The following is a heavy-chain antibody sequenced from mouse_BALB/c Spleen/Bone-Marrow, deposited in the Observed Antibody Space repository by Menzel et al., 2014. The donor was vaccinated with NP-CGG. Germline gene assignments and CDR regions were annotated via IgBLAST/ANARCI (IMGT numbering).Heavy chain of an antibody. J-gene: IGHJ2*01. CDR2: IYPGNSDT. V-gene: IGHV1-5*01. CDR3: TRWNYYGSSYDY. Sequence: EVQLQESGTVLARPGASVKMSCKASGYTFTSYWMHWVKQGPGQGLEWIGAIYPGNSDTSYNQKFKGKAKLTAVTSTSTAYMELSSLTNEDSAVYYCTRWNYYGSSYDYWVQGTTLTVSS. D-gene: IGHD1-1*01. CDR1: GYTFTSYW.